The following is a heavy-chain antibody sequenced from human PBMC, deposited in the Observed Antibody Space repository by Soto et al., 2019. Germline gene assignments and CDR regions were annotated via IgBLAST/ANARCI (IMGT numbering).Heavy chain of an antibody. CDR2: IYVRDSDT. V-gene: IGHV5-51*01. D-gene: IGHD5-12*01. J-gene: IGHJ3*02. Sequence: PGESLKISCMFSGDTFGNYWIAWVRQVPGKGLEWMGIIYVRDSDTRYSPSFQGQVTISADKSISTAYLQWSSLKASDNAMYYCARRRDGYTDAFDIWGQGTMVTVSS. CDR3: ARRRDGYTDAFDI. CDR1: GDTFGNYW.